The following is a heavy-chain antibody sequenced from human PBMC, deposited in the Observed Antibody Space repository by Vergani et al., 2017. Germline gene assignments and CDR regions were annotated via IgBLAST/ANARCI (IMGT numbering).Heavy chain of an antibody. CDR2: ISWNSNSI. J-gene: IGHJ5*02. Sequence: EVQLEESGGGLVLPGRSLRLSCVASGFTSAGYAMHWVRQAPGKGLEWVSGISWNSNSIGYADAVKGRFTISRDNAKNSLYLQMNSLRAEDTALYYCAKDLGTPSGCGWFDPWGQGTLVTVSS. CDR1: GFTSAGYA. D-gene: IGHD3-16*01. V-gene: IGHV3-9*02. CDR3: AKDLGTPSGCGWFDP.